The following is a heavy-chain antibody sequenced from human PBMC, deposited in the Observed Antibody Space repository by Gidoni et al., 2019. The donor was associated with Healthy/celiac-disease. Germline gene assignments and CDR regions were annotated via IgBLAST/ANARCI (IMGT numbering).Heavy chain of an antibody. J-gene: IGHJ4*02. CDR3: ARIGIAVVLDY. V-gene: IGHV4-39*01. CDR1: GGSLSSSSYY. D-gene: IGHD6-19*01. Sequence: QLQLQESGPGLVKPSETLSLTCTVSGGSLSSSSYYWGWIRQPPGKGLEWIGSIYYSGSTYYNPSLKSRVTISVDTSKNQFSLKLSSVTAADTAVYYCARIGIAVVLDYWGQGTLVTVSS. CDR2: IYYSGST.